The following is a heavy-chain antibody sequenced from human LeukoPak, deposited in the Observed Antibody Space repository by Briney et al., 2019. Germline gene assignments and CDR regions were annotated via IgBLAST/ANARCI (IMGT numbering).Heavy chain of an antibody. CDR3: ARDPSKYCSGGSCYSGDAFDI. Sequence: SQTLSLTCAVSGGSISSGDYYWSWIRQPPGKVLEWIGYIYYSGSTYYNPPLKSRVTISVNTSKNQFSPKLSSVTAADTAVYYCARDPSKYCSGGSCYSGDAFDIWGQGTMVTVSS. V-gene: IGHV4-30-4*01. CDR2: IYYSGST. CDR1: GGSISSGDYY. D-gene: IGHD2-15*01. J-gene: IGHJ3*02.